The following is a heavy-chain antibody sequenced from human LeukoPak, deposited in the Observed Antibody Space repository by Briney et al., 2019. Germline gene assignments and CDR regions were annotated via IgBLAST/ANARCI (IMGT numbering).Heavy chain of an antibody. J-gene: IGHJ1*01. D-gene: IGHD6-19*01. CDR2: IYYSGST. CDR3: ASGQWLVPLLYFQH. V-gene: IGHV4-39*07. CDR1: GCSISSSSYY. Sequence: SETLSLTCTVSGCSISSSSYYWGWIRQPPGKGLEWIGSIYYSGSTYYNPSLKSRVTISVDTSKNQFSLKLSSVTAADTAVYYCASGQWLVPLLYFQHWGQGTLVTVSS.